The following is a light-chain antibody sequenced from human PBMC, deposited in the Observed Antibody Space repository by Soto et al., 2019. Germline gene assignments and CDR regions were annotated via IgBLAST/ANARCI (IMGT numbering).Light chain of an antibody. CDR2: QDI. CDR1: KLGDKY. CDR3: QAWDSRNVV. V-gene: IGLV3-1*01. J-gene: IGLJ2*01. Sequence: SYELTQPPSVSVSPGQTASITCSGDKLGDKYVCWYQQTPGQSPVLVIYQDIKRPSGIPERFSGSNSGNTATLTISGTQAMDEADYYCQAWDSRNVVFGGGTKLTVL.